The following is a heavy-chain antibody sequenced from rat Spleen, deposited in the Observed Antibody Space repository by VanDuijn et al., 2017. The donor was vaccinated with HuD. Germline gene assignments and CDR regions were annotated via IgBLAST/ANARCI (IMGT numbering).Heavy chain of an antibody. V-gene: IGHV5S13*01. CDR1: GFTFSSFG. D-gene: IGHD1-11*01. J-gene: IGHJ2*01. CDR3: TTHGGYSFDY. CDR2: ITNSGGST. Sequence: EVQLVASGGGFVQPGRSLKLSCAASGFTFSSFGMAWVRQAPTKGLEWVASITNSGGSTYYRDSVKGRFTISRDNAKSTLYLQMDSLRSEDTATYYCTTHGGYSFDYWGQGVVVTVSS.